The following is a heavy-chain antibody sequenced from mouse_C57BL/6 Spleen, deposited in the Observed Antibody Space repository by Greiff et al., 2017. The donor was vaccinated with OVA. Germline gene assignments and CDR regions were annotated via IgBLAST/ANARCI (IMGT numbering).Heavy chain of an antibody. CDR1: GYTFTSSW. CDR3: ARGAPYWYFDV. V-gene: IGHV1-72*01. D-gene: IGHD3-1*01. Sequence: QVQLQQPVAELVKPGASVKLSCTASGYTFTSSWMHWVKQRPGRGLEWIGRIDPNSGGTKYNEKFKSKATLTVDTPSSTAYMQRSSLTSEASAVYYCARGAPYWYFDVWGTGTTVTVSS. CDR2: IDPNSGGT. J-gene: IGHJ1*03.